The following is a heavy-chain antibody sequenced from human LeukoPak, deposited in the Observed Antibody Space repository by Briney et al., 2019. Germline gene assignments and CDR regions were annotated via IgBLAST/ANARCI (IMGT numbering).Heavy chain of an antibody. CDR2: ISAYNGHT. Sequence: ASVKVSCKASGYIFTGYYMNWVRQAPGHGLEWMGWISAYNGHTNYAHKLQGRVTMTTDTYASPAYLYLRRRRSGATAVPPCATFLLRKWELPGKWFDPGGQGTRVTVSS. CDR1: GYIFTGYY. J-gene: IGHJ5*02. D-gene: IGHD1-26*01. V-gene: IGHV1-18*04. CDR3: ATFLLRKWELPGKWFDP.